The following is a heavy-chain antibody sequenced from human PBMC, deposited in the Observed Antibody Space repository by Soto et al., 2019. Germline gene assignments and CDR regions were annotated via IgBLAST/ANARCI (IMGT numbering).Heavy chain of an antibody. CDR3: ARGPITAGIWWFYP. J-gene: IGHJ5*02. D-gene: IGHD6-25*01. CDR2: INAGNGNT. V-gene: IGHV1-3*05. CDR1: GYTFTSYA. Sequence: QVQLVQSGAEEKKPGASVKVSCKASGYTFTSYAMHWVRQAPGQRLEWMGWINAGNGNTKYSQKFQGRVTITRDTSASTAYRGLSSLRSEDTAVYYGARGPITAGIWWFYPWGQGTLVTVSS.